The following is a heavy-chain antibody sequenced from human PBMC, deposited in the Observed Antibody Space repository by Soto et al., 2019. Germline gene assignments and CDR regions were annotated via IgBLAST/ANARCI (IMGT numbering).Heavy chain of an antibody. CDR1: GYTFTDNA. D-gene: IGHD3-22*01. Sequence: QVHLVQSGAEVKKPGASVKVSCKASGYTFTDNAMHWVRQAPGQRPEWVGWINVGNGDTKYSQKLQGRVTITSDTSAETAYMELSSLRSDDTAVYYCARDSWITMNAFDVWGQGTSVIVS. CDR3: ARDSWITMNAFDV. J-gene: IGHJ3*01. CDR2: INVGNGDT. V-gene: IGHV1-3*01.